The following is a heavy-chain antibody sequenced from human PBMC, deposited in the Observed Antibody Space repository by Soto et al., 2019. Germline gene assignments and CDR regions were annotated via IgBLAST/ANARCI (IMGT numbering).Heavy chain of an antibody. D-gene: IGHD2-2*02. CDR2: IYHSGST. V-gene: IGHV4-4*02. Sequence: SETLSLTCAVSGGSISSSNWWSWVRKPPGKGLEWIGEIYHSGSTTYNPSLKSRVTISVDKSKNQFSLKLSSVPAADTAVYYCARVAPNCSSTSCYSRGAFDIWGQGTMVTVSS. CDR3: ARVAPNCSSTSCYSRGAFDI. CDR1: GGSISSSNW. J-gene: IGHJ3*02.